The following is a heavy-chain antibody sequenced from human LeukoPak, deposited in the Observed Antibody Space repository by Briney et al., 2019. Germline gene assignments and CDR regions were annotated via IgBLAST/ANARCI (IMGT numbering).Heavy chain of an antibody. CDR2: ISYDGSNK. CDR1: GFTFSSYA. D-gene: IGHD3-10*01. V-gene: IGHV3-30*04. Sequence: QAGRSLRLSCAASGFTFSSYAMHWVRQAPGKGLEWVAVISYDGSNKYYADSVKGRFTISRDNSKNTLYLQMNSLRAEDTAVYYCARDTVRGIVFYYFDYWGQGTPVTVSS. J-gene: IGHJ4*02. CDR3: ARDTVRGIVFYYFDY.